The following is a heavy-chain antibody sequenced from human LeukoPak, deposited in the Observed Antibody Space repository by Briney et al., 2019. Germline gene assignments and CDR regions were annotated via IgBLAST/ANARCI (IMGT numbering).Heavy chain of an antibody. D-gene: IGHD6-13*01. CDR1: GGSISSHNYY. CDR3: ALAVGYYYGMDV. CDR2: ISYSGTT. V-gene: IGHV4-30-4*08. Sequence: SETLSLTCTVSGGSISSHNYYWSWIRQPPGKGLEWIGYISYSGTTYYSPSLKSRVTISVDMSKNQFSLRLNSVTAADTAVYYCALAVGYYYGMDVWGQGTTVTVSS. J-gene: IGHJ6*02.